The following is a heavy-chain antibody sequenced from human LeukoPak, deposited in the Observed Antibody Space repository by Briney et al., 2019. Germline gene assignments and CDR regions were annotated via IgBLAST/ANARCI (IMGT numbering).Heavy chain of an antibody. V-gene: IGHV1-18*04. CDR2: ISAYNGNT. CDR1: GYAFNTYG. J-gene: IGHJ4*02. Sequence: ASVKVSCKASGYAFNTYGISWVRQAPGQGLEWMGWISAYNGNTNYAQKLQGRVTMTTDTSTSTAYMELRSLRSDDTAVYYCARESSGSYIYWGQGTLVTVSS. D-gene: IGHD3-10*01. CDR3: ARESSGSYIY.